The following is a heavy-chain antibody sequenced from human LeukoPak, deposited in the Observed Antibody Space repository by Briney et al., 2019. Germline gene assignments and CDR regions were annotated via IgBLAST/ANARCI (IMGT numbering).Heavy chain of an antibody. V-gene: IGHV1-3*01. D-gene: IGHD2-2*02. J-gene: IGHJ6*03. Sequence: ASVKVSCKASGYTFTSYAMHWVRQAPGQRLEWMGWINAGNGNTKYSQKFQGRVTITRDTSASTAYMELSSLRSEDTAVYYCARDVVPATINQYYYYYMDVWGKGTTVTVSS. CDR3: ARDVVPATINQYYYYYMDV. CDR2: INAGNGNT. CDR1: GYTFTSYA.